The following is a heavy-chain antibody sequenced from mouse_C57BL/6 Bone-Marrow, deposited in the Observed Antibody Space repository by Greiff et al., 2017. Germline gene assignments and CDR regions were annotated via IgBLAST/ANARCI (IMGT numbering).Heavy chain of an antibody. Sequence: QVQLKESGPGLVAPSQSLSITCTVSGFSLTSYAISWVRQPPGKGLEWLGVIWTGGSTNYNSAPKSRLSLSKDNSKSQVFVEMTSLQNDDTARYDCARKDYYGSLYAMDYWGQGTSVTVSS. CDR3: ARKDYYGSLYAMDY. CDR1: GFSLTSYA. CDR2: IWTGGST. V-gene: IGHV2-9-1*01. D-gene: IGHD1-1*01. J-gene: IGHJ4*01.